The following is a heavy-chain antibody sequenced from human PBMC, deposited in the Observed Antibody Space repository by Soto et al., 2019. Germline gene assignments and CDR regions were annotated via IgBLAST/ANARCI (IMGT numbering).Heavy chain of an antibody. V-gene: IGHV3-30*18. CDR1: GFTLSHYD. Sequence: QVQLVESGGGVVKPGRSLRLSCVASGFTLSHYDMNWVRQAPGKGLEWVAVVSYDGSIKYYGDSVRGRFTISRDNSKNTLYLQMNSLRAEDTAVYYCAKGELINPQLFEFWGQGALVTVSS. CDR2: VSYDGSIK. D-gene: IGHD1-26*01. CDR3: AKGELINPQLFEF. J-gene: IGHJ4*02.